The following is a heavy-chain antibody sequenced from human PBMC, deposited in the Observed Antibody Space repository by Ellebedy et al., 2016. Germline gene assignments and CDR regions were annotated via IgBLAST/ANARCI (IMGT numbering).Heavy chain of an antibody. CDR2: MRGDGAKT. CDR1: GLTVSSFF. Sequence: GGSLRLXXAPSGLTVSSFFMGWVRQAPGKGLEWVSTMRGDGAKTHLADSVKGRFTMSRDIPKNTVYLQMNSLRAEDTAVYYCAKGNQFMTTVTTGYYYGMDVWGQGTTVTVSS. J-gene: IGHJ6*02. D-gene: IGHD4-17*01. CDR3: AKGNQFMTTVTTGYYYGMDV. V-gene: IGHV3-23*01.